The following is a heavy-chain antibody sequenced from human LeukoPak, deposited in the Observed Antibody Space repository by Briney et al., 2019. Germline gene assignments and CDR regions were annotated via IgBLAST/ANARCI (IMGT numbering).Heavy chain of an antibody. V-gene: IGHV4-59*01. J-gene: IGHJ5*02. CDR2: IYYSGST. D-gene: IGHD6-19*01. CDR1: GDSISSYY. CDR3: AKGYSSGWYWWFDP. Sequence: SETLSLTCTVSGDSISSYYWSWIRQPPGKGLEWIGYIYYSGSTNYNPSLKSRVTISVDTSKNQFSLKLSSVTAADTAVYYCAKGYSSGWYWWFDPWGQGTLVTVSS.